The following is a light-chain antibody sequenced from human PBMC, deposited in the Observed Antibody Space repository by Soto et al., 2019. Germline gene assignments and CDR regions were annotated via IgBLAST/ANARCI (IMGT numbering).Light chain of an antibody. CDR3: SSYTSSSTLVV. J-gene: IGLJ2*01. V-gene: IGLV2-14*01. CDR1: SSDAGGYNY. CDR2: DVS. Sequence: QSALTQPASVSGSPGQSITISCTGTSSDAGGYNYVSWYQQHPGKAPKLKIYDVSNRPSGVSNRFSGSKSGNTASLTISGLQAVDEADYYCSSYTSSSTLVVFGGGTKLTVL.